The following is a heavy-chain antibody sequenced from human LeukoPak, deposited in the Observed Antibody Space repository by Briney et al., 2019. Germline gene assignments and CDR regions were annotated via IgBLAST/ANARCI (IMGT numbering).Heavy chain of an antibody. V-gene: IGHV3-64*01. CDR1: GFTFSSYW. D-gene: IGHD3-10*01. J-gene: IGHJ4*02. CDR3: ARDVNYYGSGRIDY. CDR2: ISSNGGST. Sequence: GGSLRLSCVASGFTFSSYWMHWVRQAPGKGLEYVSAISSNGGSTYYANSVKGRFTISRDNSKNTLYLQMGSLRAEDMAVYYCARDVNYYGSGRIDYWGQGTLVTVSS.